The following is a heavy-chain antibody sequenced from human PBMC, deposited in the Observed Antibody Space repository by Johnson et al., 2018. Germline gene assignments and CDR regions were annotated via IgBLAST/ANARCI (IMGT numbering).Heavy chain of an antibody. D-gene: IGHD3-10*01. CDR3: ARDGLVRGVIISYYYYYMDV. CDR1: GFTFSSYA. Sequence: VQLVESGGGLVQPGGSLRLSCAASGFTFSSYAMSWVRQAPGKGLEWVSAISGSGGSTYYADSVKGRFTISRDNAKNSLYLQMNSLRAEDTAVYYCARDGLVRGVIISYYYYYMDVWGKGTTVTVSS. J-gene: IGHJ6*03. CDR2: ISGSGGST. V-gene: IGHV3-23*04.